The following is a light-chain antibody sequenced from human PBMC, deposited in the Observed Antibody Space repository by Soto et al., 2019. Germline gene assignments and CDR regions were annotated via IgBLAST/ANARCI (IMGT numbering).Light chain of an antibody. CDR3: VLYMGSGIWV. V-gene: IGLV8-61*01. Sequence: QTVVTQEPSFSVSPGGTVTLTCGLSSGSVSISYYPSWYQQTPGQAPRTLIYNTNTRSSGVPDRFSGSILGNKAALTITGAQADDESDYYCVLYMGSGIWVFGGGTKLTVL. CDR1: SGSVSISYY. CDR2: NTN. J-gene: IGLJ3*02.